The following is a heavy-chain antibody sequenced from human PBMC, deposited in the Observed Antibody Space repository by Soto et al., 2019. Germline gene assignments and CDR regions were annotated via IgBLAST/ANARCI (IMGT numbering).Heavy chain of an antibody. CDR2: IYHSGST. Sequence: SETLSLTCAVSGGSISSGGYSWSWIRRPPGKGLEWIGYIYHSGSTYYNPSLKSRVTISVDRSKNQFSLKLSSVTAADTAVYYRARVPGRWGQATLVTVSS. CDR1: GGSISSGGYS. V-gene: IGHV4-30-2*01. J-gene: IGHJ4*02. CDR3: ARVPGR.